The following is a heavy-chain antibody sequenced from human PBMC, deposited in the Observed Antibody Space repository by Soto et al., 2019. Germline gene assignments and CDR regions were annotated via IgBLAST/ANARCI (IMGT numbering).Heavy chain of an antibody. CDR2: INQDGSEK. CDR3: AKKLSGGIEELPDS. J-gene: IGHJ4*02. V-gene: IGHV3-7*02. CDR1: GFTFSRYW. D-gene: IGHD3-10*01. Sequence: PGGSLRLSCAASGFTFSRYWMNWVRQAPGKGLEWVANINQDGSEKYFVDSVKGRFTISRDNSKNTMYLQLNSLRVEDTAVYYCAKKLSGGIEELPDSWGQGTLVTVSS.